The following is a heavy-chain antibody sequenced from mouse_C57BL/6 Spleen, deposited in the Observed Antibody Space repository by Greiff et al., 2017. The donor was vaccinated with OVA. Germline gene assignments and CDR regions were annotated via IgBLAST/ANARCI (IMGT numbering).Heavy chain of an antibody. CDR1: GYTFTSYW. Sequence: QVQLQQPGAELVMPGASVKLSCKASGYTFTSYWMHWVKQRPGQGLEWIGEIDPSDGYTNYNQKFKGKSTLTVDKSSSTAYMQLSSLTSEDSAVYYCARGTPGSSYSWFAYWGQGTLVTVSA. J-gene: IGHJ3*01. CDR2: IDPSDGYT. V-gene: IGHV1-69*01. D-gene: IGHD1-1*01. CDR3: ARGTPGSSYSWFAY.